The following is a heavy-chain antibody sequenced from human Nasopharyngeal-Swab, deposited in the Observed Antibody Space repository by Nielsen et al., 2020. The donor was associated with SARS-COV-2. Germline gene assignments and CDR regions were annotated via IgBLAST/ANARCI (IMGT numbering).Heavy chain of an antibody. CDR3: ARDCSTSSCHLV. V-gene: IGHV1-18*01. CDR2: ISPYNSKA. J-gene: IGHJ4*02. CDR1: GTYV. D-gene: IGHD2-2*01. Sequence: ASVKVSCKTSGTYVISWVRQAPGQGLEWVGRISPYNSKANYAQNIQGRVTMTTDTSTSTAYMELSSLRSDDTAVYYCARDCSTSSCHLVWGQGTLVTASS.